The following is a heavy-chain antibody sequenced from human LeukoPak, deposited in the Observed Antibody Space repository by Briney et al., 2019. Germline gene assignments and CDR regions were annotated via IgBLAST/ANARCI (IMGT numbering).Heavy chain of an antibody. CDR1: GYTFTGYY. Sequence: GASVKVSCKASGYTFTGYYMHWVRQAPGQGLEWMGWINPNSGGTNYAQKFQGRVTMTRDTFISTAYMELSRLRSDDTAVYYRAREVNTMVRGVIGGYFDYWGQGTLVTVSS. CDR2: INPNSGGT. D-gene: IGHD3-10*01. V-gene: IGHV1-2*02. J-gene: IGHJ4*02. CDR3: AREVNTMVRGVIGGYFDY.